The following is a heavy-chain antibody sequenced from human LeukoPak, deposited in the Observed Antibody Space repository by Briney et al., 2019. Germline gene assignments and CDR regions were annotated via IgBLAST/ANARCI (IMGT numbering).Heavy chain of an antibody. CDR3: ARDNGGYSYGTFDY. V-gene: IGHV1-69*05. Sequence: ASVKVSCKASGGTFSSYAISWVRQAPGQGLEWMGRIIPIFGTANYAQKFQGGVTITTDESTSTAYMELSSLRSEDTAVYYCARDNGGYSYGTFDYWGQGTLVTVSS. CDR1: GGTFSSYA. D-gene: IGHD5-18*01. J-gene: IGHJ4*02. CDR2: IIPIFGTA.